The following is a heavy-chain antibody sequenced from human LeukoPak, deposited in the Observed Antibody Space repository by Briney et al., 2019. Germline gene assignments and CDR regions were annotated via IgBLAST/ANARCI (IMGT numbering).Heavy chain of an antibody. CDR1: GGTFSSYA. J-gene: IGHJ6*04. D-gene: IGHD2-2*01. Sequence: SVTVSCKASGGTFSSYAISWVRQAPGQGLEWMGGIIPIFGTANYAQRFQGRVTITADKSTSTAYMELSSLRSEDTAVYYCARTWGPSYCSSTSCPPYGMDVWGKGTTVTVSS. CDR2: IIPIFGTA. V-gene: IGHV1-69*06. CDR3: ARTWGPSYCSSTSCPPYGMDV.